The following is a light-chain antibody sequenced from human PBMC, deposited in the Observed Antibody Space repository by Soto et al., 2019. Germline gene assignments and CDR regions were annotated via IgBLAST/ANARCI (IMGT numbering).Light chain of an antibody. CDR3: SSYTTINTLYV. CDR2: EVF. J-gene: IGLJ1*01. V-gene: IGLV2-14*01. Sequence: QSALTQPASVSGSPGQSITIPCTGTNSDVGAYNYVSWYQHHPGKAPKLMIYEVFIRPSGVSSRFSGSKSGSTASLTISGLLAEDEADYYCSSYTTINTLYVFGTGTKLTVL. CDR1: NSDVGAYNY.